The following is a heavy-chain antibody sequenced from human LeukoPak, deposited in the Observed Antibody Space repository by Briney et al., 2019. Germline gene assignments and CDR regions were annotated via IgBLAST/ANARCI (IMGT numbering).Heavy chain of an antibody. J-gene: IGHJ4*02. D-gene: IGHD5-24*01. CDR1: GYTFTCYY. Sequence: ASVKVSCKASGYTFTCYYMHWVRQAPGQGLEWMGWINPNSGGTNYAQKFQGRVTMTRDTSISTAYMELSRLRSDDTAVYYCARESLLMATPDYWGQGTLVTVSS. V-gene: IGHV1-2*02. CDR3: ARESLLMATPDY. CDR2: INPNSGGT.